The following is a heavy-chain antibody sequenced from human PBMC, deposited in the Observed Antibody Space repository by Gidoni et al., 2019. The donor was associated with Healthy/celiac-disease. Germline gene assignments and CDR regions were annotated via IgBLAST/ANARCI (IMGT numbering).Heavy chain of an antibody. CDR1: GFTFRSYA. CDR2: ISSNGGST. V-gene: IGHV3-64*01. Sequence: EVQLVESGGGLVQPGGSLRLSCAASGFTFRSYAMHWVRQAPGKGLEYVSAISSNGGSTYYANSVKGRFTISRDNSKNTLYLQMGSLRAEDMAVYYCARDQDYCSGGSCYGSAYYYGMDVWGQGTTVTVSS. D-gene: IGHD2-15*01. CDR3: ARDQDYCSGGSCYGSAYYYGMDV. J-gene: IGHJ6*02.